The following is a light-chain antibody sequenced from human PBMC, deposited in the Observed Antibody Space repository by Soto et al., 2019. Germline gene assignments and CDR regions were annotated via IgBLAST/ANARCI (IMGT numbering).Light chain of an antibody. Sequence: QSALTQPASVSGSPGQSITISCTGTSSDVGGYNYVSWYQQHPGKAPKLMIYDVSNRPSGVSNRFSGSKSGNTASLTISWLQAEDEADYYCNSYTSSGTKVFGGGTKLTVL. J-gene: IGLJ3*02. CDR3: NSYTSSGTKV. CDR2: DVS. V-gene: IGLV2-14*01. CDR1: SSDVGGYNY.